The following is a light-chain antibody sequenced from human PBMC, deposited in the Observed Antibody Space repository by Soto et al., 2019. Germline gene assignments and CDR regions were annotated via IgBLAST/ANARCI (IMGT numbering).Light chain of an antibody. J-gene: IGKJ2*01. CDR3: QQGYNTGT. CDR2: SAS. V-gene: IGKV1-39*01. CDR1: QSIRSY. Sequence: DIQMTQSPSSLAASVGDRVTITCRASQSIRSYLNWYQQKPGKAPKLLISSASSLQSDVPSRFSGSGCGTDFTLTISSLQPEDFATYYCQQGYNTGTFVQGTKLEIK.